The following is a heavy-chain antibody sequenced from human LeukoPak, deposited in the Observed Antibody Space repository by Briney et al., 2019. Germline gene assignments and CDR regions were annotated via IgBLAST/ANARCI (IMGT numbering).Heavy chain of an antibody. CDR3: ARGTDSSGYYWNYYMDV. V-gene: IGHV1-8*01. CDR1: GYTFTSYD. CDR2: MNPNSGNT. Sequence: ASVKVSCKASGYTFTSYDINWVRQATGQGLEWMGWMNPNSGNTGYAQKFQGRVTMTRNTSISTAYMELSSLRSEDTAVYYCARGTDSSGYYWNYYMDVWGKGTTVTVSS. J-gene: IGHJ6*03. D-gene: IGHD3-22*01.